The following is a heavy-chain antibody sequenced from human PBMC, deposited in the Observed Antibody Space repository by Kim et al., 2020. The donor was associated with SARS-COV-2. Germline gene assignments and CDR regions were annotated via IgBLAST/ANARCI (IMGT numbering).Heavy chain of an antibody. D-gene: IGHD2-21*02. J-gene: IGHJ5*02. CDR2: IKQNGQTT. Sequence: GGSLRLSCAASGFTFDDYAMHWVRQAPGKGPEWVSTIKQNGQTTFYADSVKGRFTISRDNSKDSLYLQMNSLRSEDAALYYCAKDFCNGGACYLGWFDRWGRGTLVTVSS. V-gene: IGHV3-43*02. CDR3: AKDFCNGGACYLGWFDR. CDR1: GFTFDDYA.